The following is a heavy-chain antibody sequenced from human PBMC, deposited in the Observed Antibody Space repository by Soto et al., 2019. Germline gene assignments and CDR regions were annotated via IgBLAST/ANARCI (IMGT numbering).Heavy chain of an antibody. V-gene: IGHV3-30*18. D-gene: IGHD1-20*01. CDR2: ISCDGSNK. Sequence: GGSLRLSCAASGFTFSCYGMHWVRQAPGKWLGWLAVISCDGSNKXXADSVKGPXTISRDNSKNTXYLQMXNLRAEDPAAYYCAKDAVYNWNGDYSRQRTLVTVS. CDR3: AKDAVYNWNGDY. J-gene: IGHJ4*02. CDR1: GFTFSCYG.